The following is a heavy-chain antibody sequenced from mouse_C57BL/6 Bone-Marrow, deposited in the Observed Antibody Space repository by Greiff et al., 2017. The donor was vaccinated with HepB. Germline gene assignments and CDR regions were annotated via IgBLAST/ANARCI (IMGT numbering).Heavy chain of an antibody. CDR1: GFTFSNYW. D-gene: IGHD2-4*01. CDR2: IRLKSDNYAT. V-gene: IGHV6-3*01. CDR3: TDDYERGY. Sequence: DVKLQESGGGLVQPGGSMKLSCVASGFTFSNYWMNWVRQSPEKGLEWVAQIRLKSDNYATHYAESVKGRFTISRDDSKSSVYLQMNNLRAEDTGIYYCTDDYERGYWGQGTTLTVSS. J-gene: IGHJ2*01.